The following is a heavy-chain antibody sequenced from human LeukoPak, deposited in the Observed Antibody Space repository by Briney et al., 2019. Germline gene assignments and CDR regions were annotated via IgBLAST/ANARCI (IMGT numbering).Heavy chain of an antibody. Sequence: ASVKVSCKVSGYTLAELSMHWLRQAPGKGLEWMGGFYPEDGETIYAQKFQGRVTMTEDTSTDTAYMELSSLRSEDTAVYYCATVHPWVGGSNYYYYGMDVWGQGTTVTVSS. CDR2: FYPEDGET. CDR1: GYTLAELS. V-gene: IGHV1-24*01. CDR3: ATVHPWVGGSNYYYYGMDV. D-gene: IGHD3-10*01. J-gene: IGHJ6*02.